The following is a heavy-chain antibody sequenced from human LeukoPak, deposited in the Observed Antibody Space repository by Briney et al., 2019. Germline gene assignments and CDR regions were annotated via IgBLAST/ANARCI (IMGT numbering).Heavy chain of an antibody. Sequence: SETLSLTCTVPGGSISSGGYYWSWIRQHPGKGLEWIGYIYYSGSTYYNPSLKSRVTISVDTSKNQISLKLSSVTAADTAVYYCARDLEGIDAFDIWGQGTMVTVSS. CDR1: GGSISSGGYY. J-gene: IGHJ3*02. CDR2: IYYSGST. CDR3: ARDLEGIDAFDI. V-gene: IGHV4-31*03. D-gene: IGHD1-1*01.